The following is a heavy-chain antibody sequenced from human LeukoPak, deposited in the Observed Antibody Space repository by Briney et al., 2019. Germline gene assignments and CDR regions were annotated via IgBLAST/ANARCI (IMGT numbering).Heavy chain of an antibody. J-gene: IGHJ6*03. V-gene: IGHV3-11*06. CDR3: ARGNYFGSGTFYMDV. Sequence: GGSLRLSCAASGFTFSDYYMSWIRQAPGKGLEWVSSISTSSSYIYYADSVKGRFTISRDNARNSLFLQMNTLKSEDTAVYYCARGNYFGSGTFYMDVWGKGTTVTISS. D-gene: IGHD3-10*01. CDR2: ISTSSSYI. CDR1: GFTFSDYY.